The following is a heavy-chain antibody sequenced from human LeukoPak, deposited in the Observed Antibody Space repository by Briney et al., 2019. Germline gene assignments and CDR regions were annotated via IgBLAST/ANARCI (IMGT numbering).Heavy chain of an antibody. CDR1: GGSFSGYY. Sequence: PSETLSLTCAVYGGSFSGYYWSWIRQPPGKGLEWIGEINHSGSTNYNPSLKSRVTISVDTSKNQCSLKLSSVTAADTAVYYCARGGVFDYWGQGTLVTVSS. V-gene: IGHV4-34*01. CDR2: INHSGST. J-gene: IGHJ4*02. CDR3: ARGGVFDY. D-gene: IGHD3-10*01.